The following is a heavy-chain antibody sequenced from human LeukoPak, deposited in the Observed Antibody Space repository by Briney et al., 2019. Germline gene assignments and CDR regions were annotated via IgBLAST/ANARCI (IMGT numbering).Heavy chain of an antibody. CDR1: GFTFSDYW. CDR3: AELGITMIGGV. Sequence: PGGSLRLSCVGSGFTFSDYWATWVRQAPGKGLEWVANIDPDGSHQYYVDSVKGRFTISKDNAKNSLYLQTNSLRAEDTAVYYCAELGITMIGGVWGKGTTVTISS. CDR2: IDPDGSHQ. D-gene: IGHD3-10*02. J-gene: IGHJ6*04. V-gene: IGHV3-7*01.